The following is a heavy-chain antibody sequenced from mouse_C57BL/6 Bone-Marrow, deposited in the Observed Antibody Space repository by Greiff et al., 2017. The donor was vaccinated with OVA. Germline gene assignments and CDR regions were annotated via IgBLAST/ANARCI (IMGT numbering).Heavy chain of an antibody. CDR3: ARWGSSKDWYFDV. J-gene: IGHJ1*03. V-gene: IGHV1-81*01. D-gene: IGHD1-1*01. CDR2: IYPRSGNT. Sequence: VKLVESGAELARPGASVKLSCKASGYTFTSYGISWVKQRTGQGLEWIGEIYPRSGNTYYNEKFKGKATLTADKSSSTAYMELRSLTSEDSAVYFCARWGSSKDWYFDVWGTGTTVTVSS. CDR1: GYTFTSYG.